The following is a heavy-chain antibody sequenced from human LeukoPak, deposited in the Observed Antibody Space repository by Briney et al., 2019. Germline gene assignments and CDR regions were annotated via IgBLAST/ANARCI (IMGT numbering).Heavy chain of an antibody. D-gene: IGHD3-22*01. J-gene: IGHJ4*02. V-gene: IGHV3-11*01. CDR1: GFTFSDFY. CDR2: ISNSGSTI. CDR3: ARSADSSGYFREIPLYYFDY. Sequence: PGGSLRLSCAASGFTFSDFYMTWIRQAPGKGLEWISHISNSGSTIHYADSLKGRFTISRDNAKNSLYLQINSLRADDTAVYYCARSADSSGYFREIPLYYFDYWGQGTLVTVSS.